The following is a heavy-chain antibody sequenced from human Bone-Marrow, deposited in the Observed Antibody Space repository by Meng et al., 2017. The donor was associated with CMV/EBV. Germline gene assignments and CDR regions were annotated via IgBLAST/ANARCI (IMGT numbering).Heavy chain of an antibody. D-gene: IGHD6-13*01. Sequence: DSVSSNSAAWNWIRQDQARGREWLRRTYYRSKWYNEYAVAVKSRITINPDTSKNQFSLQLNSVTPEDTAVYYCARDEGIAAAGVFDPWGQGTLVTVSS. CDR3: ARDEGIAAAGVFDP. CDR1: DSVSSNSAA. V-gene: IGHV6-1*01. CDR2: TYYRSKWYN. J-gene: IGHJ5*02.